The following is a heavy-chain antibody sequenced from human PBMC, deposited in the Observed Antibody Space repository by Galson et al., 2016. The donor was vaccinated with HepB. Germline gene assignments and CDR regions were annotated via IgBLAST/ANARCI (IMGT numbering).Heavy chain of an antibody. Sequence: SLRLSCATSGFTFRNFDMSWVRQAPGKGLEWVSTISATGATTYYSDAVEGRFYISRDTSTNTVSLQMSSLRAEDTATYYCARGPQYCSSTGCISYRAGYYGMDVWGQGTTVTVSS. CDR1: GFTFRNFD. D-gene: IGHD2-2*01. J-gene: IGHJ6*02. CDR3: ARGPQYCSSTGCISYRAGYYGMDV. V-gene: IGHV3-23*01. CDR2: ISATGATT.